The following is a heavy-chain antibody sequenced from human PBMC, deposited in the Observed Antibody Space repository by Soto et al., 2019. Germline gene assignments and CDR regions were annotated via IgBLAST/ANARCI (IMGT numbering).Heavy chain of an antibody. CDR1: GFTFSSYA. CDR3: AKVLVRYYYESSGFFSTDDY. Sequence: GGSLRLSCAASGFTFSSYAMSWVRQAPGKGLEWVSAISGSGGSTYYADSVKGRFTISRDNSKNTLYLQMNSLRAEDTAVYYCAKVLVRYYYESSGFFSTDDYWGQGTLVTVSS. J-gene: IGHJ4*02. D-gene: IGHD3-22*01. CDR2: ISGSGGST. V-gene: IGHV3-23*01.